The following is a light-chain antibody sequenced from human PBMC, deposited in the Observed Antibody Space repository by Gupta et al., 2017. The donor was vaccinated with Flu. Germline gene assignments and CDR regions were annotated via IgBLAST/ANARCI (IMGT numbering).Light chain of an antibody. CDR1: QSVSSN. CDR2: GPS. CDR3: QHYHYWPRT. V-gene: IGKV3-15*01. J-gene: IGKJ1*01. Sequence: EIVMTQSPATLSVSPGERATLSCRASQSVSSNLAWYQQRPGQAPRLLISGPSTRATGIPARFSGSGSGTEFTLTISSLQSEDFAVYYCQHYHYWPRTFGQGTKVEIK.